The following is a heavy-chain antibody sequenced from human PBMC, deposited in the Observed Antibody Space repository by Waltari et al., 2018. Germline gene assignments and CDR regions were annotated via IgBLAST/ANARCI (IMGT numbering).Heavy chain of an antibody. CDR3: ARGRASGLVDWFDP. CDR2: LTGGAEGA. J-gene: IGHJ5*02. Sequence: EVQLLESGGGLVQPGGSLRLSCAASGFTFNNYAMMWVRQAPGKGLVWSGILTGGAEGAYYADSGRGRVTISRDNSQNTLFLQMSGLRVDDSGTYYCARGRASGLVDWFDPWGRGTLVTVSS. D-gene: IGHD6-6*01. CDR1: GFTFNNYA. V-gene: IGHV3-23*01.